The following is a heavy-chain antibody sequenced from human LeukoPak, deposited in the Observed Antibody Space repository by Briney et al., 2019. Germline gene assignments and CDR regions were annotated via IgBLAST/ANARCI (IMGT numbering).Heavy chain of an antibody. CDR3: AKDRSSSSWYPEYFQH. CDR2: IYSGGST. Sequence: GGSLRLSCAASGFTVSSNYMSWVRQAPGKGLEWVSVIYSGGSTYYADSVKGRFTISRDNSKNTLYLQMNSLRAEDTAVYYCAKDRSSSSWYPEYFQHWGRGTLVTVSS. V-gene: IGHV3-53*01. CDR1: GFTVSSNY. J-gene: IGHJ1*01. D-gene: IGHD6-13*01.